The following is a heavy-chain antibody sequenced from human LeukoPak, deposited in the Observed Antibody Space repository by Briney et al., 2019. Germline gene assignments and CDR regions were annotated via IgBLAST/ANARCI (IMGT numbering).Heavy chain of an antibody. CDR2: TSPYDETP. CDR1: GDSFFTFG. V-gene: IGHV1-18*01. Sequence: GASVKVSCKTSGDSFFTFGITWVRQAPGKGLQWMGWTSPYDETPTYAQEFQGRVTMTTDTSTATAYMELTSLTSGDTAIYYCAKLDPPITEGARGDALHVWGQGTKVIVSS. J-gene: IGHJ3*01. D-gene: IGHD1-26*01. CDR3: AKLDPPITEGARGDALHV.